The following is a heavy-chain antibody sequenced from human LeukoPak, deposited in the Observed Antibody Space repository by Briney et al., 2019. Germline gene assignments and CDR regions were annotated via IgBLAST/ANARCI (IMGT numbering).Heavy chain of an antibody. V-gene: IGHV1-8*01. J-gene: IGHJ6*02. CDR1: GYTFTSYD. CDR2: MNPNSGNT. Sequence: GASVKVSCKASGYTFTSYDINWVRQATGQGLEWMGWMNPNSGNTGYAQKFQGRVTMTRNTSISTAYMELSSLRSEDTAVYYCARGLWNTATKGWQHYYGMDVWGQGTTVTVSS. D-gene: IGHD4-11*01. CDR3: ARGLWNTATKGWQHYYGMDV.